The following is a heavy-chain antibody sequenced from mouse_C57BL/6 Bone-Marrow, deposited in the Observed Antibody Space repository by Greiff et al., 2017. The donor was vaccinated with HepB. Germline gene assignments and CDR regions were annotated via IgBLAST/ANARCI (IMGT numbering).Heavy chain of an antibody. Sequence: VKLQESGPGLVQPSQSLSITCTVSGFSLTSYGVHWVRQSPGKGLEWLGVIWSGGSTDYNAAFISRLSISKDNSKSQVFFKMNSLQADDTAIYYCARKGYDLYYYAMDYWGQGTSVTVSS. CDR2: IWSGGST. V-gene: IGHV2-2*01. D-gene: IGHD2-2*01. J-gene: IGHJ4*01. CDR1: GFSLTSYG. CDR3: ARKGYDLYYYAMDY.